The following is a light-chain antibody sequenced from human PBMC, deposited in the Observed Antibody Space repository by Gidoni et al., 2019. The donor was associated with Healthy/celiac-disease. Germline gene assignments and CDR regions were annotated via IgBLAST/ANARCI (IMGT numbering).Light chain of an antibody. CDR2: EVS. J-gene: IGLJ1*01. CDR1: SSDVGGYNY. V-gene: IGLV2-14*01. Sequence: QSALTQPASVSGSPGQSIPISCTGTSSDVGGYNYVSWYQQHPGKAPQLMIYEVSNRPSGVSNRFSGSKSGNTASLTISGLQAEDEADYYCSSYTSSSTLYVFGTGTKVTVL. CDR3: SSYTSSSTLYV.